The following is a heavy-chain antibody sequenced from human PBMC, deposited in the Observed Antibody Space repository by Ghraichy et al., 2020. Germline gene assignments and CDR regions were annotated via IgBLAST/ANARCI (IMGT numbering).Heavy chain of an antibody. D-gene: IGHD1-14*01. V-gene: IGHV3-21*01. CDR3: ARDRAEPNLDWYFDL. Sequence: GGSLRLSCAASGFTFSSYSMNWVRQAPGKGLEWVSSISSSSSYIYYADSVKGRFTISRDNAKNSLYLQMNSLRAEDTAVYYCARDRAEPNLDWYFDLWGRGTLVTVSS. CDR2: ISSSSSYI. CDR1: GFTFSSYS. J-gene: IGHJ2*01.